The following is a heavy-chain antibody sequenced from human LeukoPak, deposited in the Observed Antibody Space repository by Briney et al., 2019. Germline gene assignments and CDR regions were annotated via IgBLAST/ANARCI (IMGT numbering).Heavy chain of an antibody. CDR1: GGTFSSYA. CDR3: ARNRQGSNSYFDY. V-gene: IGHV1-69*04. Sequence: SVKVSCKASGGTFSSYAISWVRQAPGQGLEWMGSVIPILGVANYAQKFQGRVTITADKSTSTAFMELSSLGSEDTAVYYCARNRQGSNSYFDYWGQGTLVTVSS. J-gene: IGHJ4*02. D-gene: IGHD6-6*01. CDR2: VIPILGVA.